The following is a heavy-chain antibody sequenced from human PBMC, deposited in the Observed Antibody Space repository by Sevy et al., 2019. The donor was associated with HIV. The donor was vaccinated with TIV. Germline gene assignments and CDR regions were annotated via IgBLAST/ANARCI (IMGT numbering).Heavy chain of an antibody. V-gene: IGHV4-59*01. CDR1: GTSISGYY. Sequence: SETLSLTCTVSGTSISGYYWSWIRQPPGKGLEWIGYIYYSGRSDYNPSLKSRVTISEETLTNQFSLKLSSVTAADTAVYYCARAYSNYYYAMDVWGQGTTVTVSS. J-gene: IGHJ6*02. CDR2: IYYSGRS. D-gene: IGHD4-4*01. CDR3: ARAYSNYYYAMDV.